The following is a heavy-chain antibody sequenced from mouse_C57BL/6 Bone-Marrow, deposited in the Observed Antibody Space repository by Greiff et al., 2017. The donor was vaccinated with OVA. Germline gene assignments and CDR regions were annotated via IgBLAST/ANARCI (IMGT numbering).Heavy chain of an antibody. V-gene: IGHV1-72*01. D-gene: IGHD1-1*01. Sequence: VQLQQPGAELVKPGASVKLSCKASGYTFTSYWMHWVKQRPGRGLEWIGRIDPSSGGTKYNEKFKSTATLTVDKPSSTADMQLSSLTSEDSAVYDCARSGVYYYGSFDYWGQGTTLTVSS. CDR2: IDPSSGGT. CDR1: GYTFTSYW. CDR3: ARSGVYYYGSFDY. J-gene: IGHJ2*01.